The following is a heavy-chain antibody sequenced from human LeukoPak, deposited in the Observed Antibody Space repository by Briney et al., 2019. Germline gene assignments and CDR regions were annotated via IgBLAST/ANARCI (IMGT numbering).Heavy chain of an antibody. CDR1: GFTFSSYS. CDR3: ARDSSGSSFDY. J-gene: IGHJ4*02. D-gene: IGHD1-26*01. CDR2: ISSSSSYI. Sequence: GGSLRLSCAASGFTFSSYSMNWVRQAPGKGLEWVSSISSSSSYIYYADSVKGRFTVSRDNDKNSLYLQMNSLRVEDTAVYYCARDSSGSSFDYWGQGTLVTVSS. V-gene: IGHV3-21*01.